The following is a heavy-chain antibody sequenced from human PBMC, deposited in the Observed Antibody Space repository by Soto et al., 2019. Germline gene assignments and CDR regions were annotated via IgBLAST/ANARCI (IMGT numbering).Heavy chain of an antibody. V-gene: IGHV4-34*01. CDR3: ARDKITGLFDY. D-gene: IGHD2-8*02. CDR2: INHRGST. J-gene: IGHJ4*02. CDR1: DGSFSGYY. Sequence: SETLSLTCAVYDGSFSGYYWTWIRQPPGTGLEKIGEINHRGSTNYNPSHKSRDTISVDTSKNQFSLKLTSVTAADTAVYYCARDKITGLFDYWGQGTLVTVS.